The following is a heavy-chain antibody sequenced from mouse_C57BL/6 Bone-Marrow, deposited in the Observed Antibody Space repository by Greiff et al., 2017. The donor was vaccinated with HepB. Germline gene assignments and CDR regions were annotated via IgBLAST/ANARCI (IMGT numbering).Heavy chain of an antibody. J-gene: IGHJ2*01. D-gene: IGHD1-1*01. V-gene: IGHV1-75*01. Sequence: QVQLKESGPELVKPGASVKISCKASGYTFTDYYINWVKQRPGQGLEWIGWIFPGSGSTYYNEKFKGKATLTVDKSSSTAYMLLSSLTSEDSAVYFCARSTGWSITTVVAPYFDYWGQGTTLTVSS. CDR3: ARSTGWSITTVVAPYFDY. CDR1: GYTFTDYY. CDR2: IFPGSGST.